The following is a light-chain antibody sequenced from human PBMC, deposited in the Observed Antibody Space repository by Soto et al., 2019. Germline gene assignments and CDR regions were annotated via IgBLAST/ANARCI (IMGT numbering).Light chain of an antibody. CDR1: QSLLHSNGYNY. J-gene: IGKJ1*01. CDR3: MQALQTPWT. Sequence: DIVMTQSPLSLPVTPGEPASISCRSSQSLLHSNGYNYLDWYLQKPGQSPQLLIYLGSNRASGVPDRFSGSGSVTDFTLKISRAEAEDVGVYYCMQALQTPWTFGQGTKVEIK. CDR2: LGS. V-gene: IGKV2-28*01.